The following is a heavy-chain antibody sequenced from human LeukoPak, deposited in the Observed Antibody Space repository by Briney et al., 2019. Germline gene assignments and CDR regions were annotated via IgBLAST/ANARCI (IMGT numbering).Heavy chain of an antibody. D-gene: IGHD5-18*01. J-gene: IGHJ4*02. CDR1: GYTFTSYG. V-gene: IGHV1-18*01. Sequence: EASVKVSCKASGYTFTSYGISWVRQAPGQGLEWMGWISAYNGNTNYAQKLQGRVTMTTDTSTSTAYMELRSLRSDDTAVYYCASTRRLRGYSYGSPLDYWGQGTLVTVSS. CDR3: ASTRRLRGYSYGSPLDY. CDR2: ISAYNGNT.